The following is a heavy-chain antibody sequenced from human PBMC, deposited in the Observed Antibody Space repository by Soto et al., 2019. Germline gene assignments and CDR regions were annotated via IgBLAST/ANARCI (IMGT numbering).Heavy chain of an antibody. CDR3: ASRIAAAGTNYYYYYGMDV. Sequence: GASVKVSRKASGGTFSSYAISWVRQAPGQGLDWMGGIIPIFGTANYAQKFQGRVTITADESTSTAYMELSSLRSEDTAVYYCASRIAAAGTNYYYYYGMDVWGQGTTVTVSS. CDR1: GGTFSSYA. D-gene: IGHD6-13*01. J-gene: IGHJ6*02. CDR2: IIPIFGTA. V-gene: IGHV1-69*13.